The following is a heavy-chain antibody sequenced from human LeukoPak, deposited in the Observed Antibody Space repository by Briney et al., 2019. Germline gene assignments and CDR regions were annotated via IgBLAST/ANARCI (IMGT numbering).Heavy chain of an antibody. V-gene: IGHV3-30-3*01. Sequence: GGSLRLSCAASGFTFSSYAMHWVRQAPGKGLEWVAVISYDGSNKYYADSVKGRFTISRGNSKTSWYLQMNGLRVEDTATYYCATHPSVTGYCLVYWGQGTQVIVSS. D-gene: IGHD4-17*01. J-gene: IGHJ4*02. CDR3: ATHPSVTGYCLVY. CDR1: GFTFSSYA. CDR2: ISYDGSNK.